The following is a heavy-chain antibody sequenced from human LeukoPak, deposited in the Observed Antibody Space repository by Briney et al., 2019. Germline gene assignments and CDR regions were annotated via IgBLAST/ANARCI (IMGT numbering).Heavy chain of an antibody. J-gene: IGHJ4*02. CDR3: ATEYCSGGSCYWLFDY. CDR2: INPNSGGT. CDR1: GYTFTGYY. Sequence: ASVKVSCKASGYTFTGYYTHWVRQAPGQGLEWMGWINPNSGGTNYAQKFQGRVTMTRDTSISTAYMELSRLRSDDTAVYYCATEYCSGGSCYWLFDYWGQGTLVTVSS. D-gene: IGHD2-15*01. V-gene: IGHV1-2*02.